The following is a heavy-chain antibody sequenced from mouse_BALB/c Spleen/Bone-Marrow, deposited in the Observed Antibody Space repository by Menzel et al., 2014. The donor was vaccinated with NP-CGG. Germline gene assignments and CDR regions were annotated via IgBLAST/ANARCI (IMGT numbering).Heavy chain of an antibody. Sequence: EVKVVESGGGLVQPGGSLKLSCPASGFDFSGYWMSWVRQAPGKGLEWIGEINPDSTTINYAPSRKDKFIISRDNAKNXLFLQMSKERSEDTALYYCARLSYYGRFAYWGRGTLVTVSA. CDR2: INPDSTTI. CDR3: ARLSYYGRFAY. J-gene: IGHJ3*01. D-gene: IGHD1-1*01. V-gene: IGHV4-1*02. CDR1: GFDFSGYW.